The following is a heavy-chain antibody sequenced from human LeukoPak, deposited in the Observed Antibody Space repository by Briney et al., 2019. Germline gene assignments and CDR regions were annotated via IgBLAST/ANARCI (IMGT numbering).Heavy chain of an antibody. V-gene: IGHV3-48*02. CDR3: TRGGYYDSSTYYDY. CDR2: ITSSSSTI. CDR1: GFTVSSNY. Sequence: GGSLRLSCAASGFTVSSNYMTWVRQAPGKGLEWVSYITSSSSTIFYADSVKGRFTISRDNAKKSLYLQMNSLRDEDTAVYYCTRGGYYDSSTYYDYWGQGTLVTVSS. D-gene: IGHD3-22*01. J-gene: IGHJ4*02.